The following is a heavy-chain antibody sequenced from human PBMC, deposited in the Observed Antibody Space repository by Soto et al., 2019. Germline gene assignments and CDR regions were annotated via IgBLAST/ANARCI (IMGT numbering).Heavy chain of an antibody. V-gene: IGHV1-3*01. J-gene: IGHJ4*02. CDR2: VNAGNGNT. CDR3: ARVRRIWSSSSDYYG. Sequence: QVQLVQSGAEVKKPGASVKVSCKASGYTFTSYAMHWVRQAPGQGLEWMGWVNAGNGNTKYSQKFQWRVTLTRDTSADTAYIEVRSLRSEDTAVYYCARVRRIWSSSSDYYGWGQGTLVTVSS. CDR1: GYTFTSYA. D-gene: IGHD3-10*01.